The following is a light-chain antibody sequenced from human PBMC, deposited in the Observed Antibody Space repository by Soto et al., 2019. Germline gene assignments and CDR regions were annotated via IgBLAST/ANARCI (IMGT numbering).Light chain of an antibody. V-gene: IGKV1-5*03. J-gene: IGKJ2*01. CDR3: QQYNSYSPP. Sequence: DIQMTQSPSTLSASVGDRVTITCRASQSISVWLAWYQQKAGKAPNLLIYKASRLESGVPSRFSGSGSETEFTLTISGLQPGDYATYSCQQYNSYSPPFGQGTK. CDR2: KAS. CDR1: QSISVW.